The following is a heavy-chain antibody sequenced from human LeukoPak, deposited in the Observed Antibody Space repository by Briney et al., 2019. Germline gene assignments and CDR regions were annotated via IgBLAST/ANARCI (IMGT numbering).Heavy chain of an antibody. D-gene: IGHD2-2*01. J-gene: IGHJ6*02. V-gene: IGHV3-21*01. CDR3: ARAFYPAAPGGYYGMDV. Sequence: GGSLRLSCAASGFTFSSYSMNWVRQAPGKGLGWVSSIGSSSSYIYYADSVKGRFTISRDNAKNSLYLQMNSLRAEDTAVYYCARAFYPAAPGGYYGMDVWGQGTTVTVSS. CDR2: IGSSSSYI. CDR1: GFTFSSYS.